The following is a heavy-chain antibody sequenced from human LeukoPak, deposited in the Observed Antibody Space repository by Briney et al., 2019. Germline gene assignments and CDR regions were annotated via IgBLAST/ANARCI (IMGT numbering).Heavy chain of an antibody. Sequence: SETLSLTCTVCGGSISSYYWSWIRQPPGRGREGSGYIYYSGSTNYTPSLKSRVTISVDTSKNQFSLKLSSVTAADTAVYYCARDQRYGPLSGMDVWGQGTTVTVSS. D-gene: IGHD5-18*01. CDR2: IYYSGST. J-gene: IGHJ6*02. CDR3: ARDQRYGPLSGMDV. CDR1: GGSISSYY. V-gene: IGHV4-59*01.